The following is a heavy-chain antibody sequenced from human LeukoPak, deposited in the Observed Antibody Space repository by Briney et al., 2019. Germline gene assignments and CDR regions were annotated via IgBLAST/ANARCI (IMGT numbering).Heavy chain of an antibody. CDR3: VRRVRYFGQNDY. Sequence: SETLSLTCTVSGDSISDYYWSWIRQPPGKGLEWVAYLYYSGSTVYNPSLKSRVTISVDTSKKQISLKLSSETAADSAVYYCVRRVRYFGQNDYWGQGTLVTVSS. J-gene: IGHJ4*02. CDR1: GDSISDYY. CDR2: LYYSGST. D-gene: IGHD3-9*01. V-gene: IGHV4-59*08.